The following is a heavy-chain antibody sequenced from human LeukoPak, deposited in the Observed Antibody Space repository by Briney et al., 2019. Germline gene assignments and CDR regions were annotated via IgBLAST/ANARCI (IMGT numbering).Heavy chain of an antibody. CDR1: GFTFSSYA. CDR2: ISGSGGST. Sequence: AGGSLTLSCAASGFTFSSYAMSWARQAPGKGLERVSAISGSGGSTYYADSVKGRFTISRDNSKNTLYLQMNSLRAEDTAVYYCANWPDAFDIWGQGTMVTVSS. J-gene: IGHJ3*02. CDR3: ANWPDAFDI. V-gene: IGHV3-23*01.